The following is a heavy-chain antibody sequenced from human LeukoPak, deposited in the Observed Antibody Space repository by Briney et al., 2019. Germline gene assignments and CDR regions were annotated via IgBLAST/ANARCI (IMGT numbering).Heavy chain of an antibody. D-gene: IGHD6-6*01. CDR3: ARDGYSSSYSLYYFDY. V-gene: IGHV3-33*01. Sequence: GGSLRLSCAASGFTFSSYGMHWVRQAPGKGLEWVAVIWYDVSNKYYADSVKGRFTISRANSKNTLSLQMNSLSAEATAVYYCARDGYSSSYSLYYFDYWGQGTLVTVSS. CDR2: IWYDVSNK. J-gene: IGHJ4*02. CDR1: GFTFSSYG.